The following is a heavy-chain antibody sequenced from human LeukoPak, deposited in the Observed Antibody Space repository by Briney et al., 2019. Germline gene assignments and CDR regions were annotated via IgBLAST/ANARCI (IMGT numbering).Heavy chain of an antibody. CDR3: ARSGSYYDILTGSGGYYYYYMDV. J-gene: IGHJ6*03. D-gene: IGHD3-9*01. V-gene: IGHV3-30-3*01. CDR1: GFTFSSHA. Sequence: GGSLRLSCAASGFTFSSHAMHWVRQAPGKGLEWVAVISYDGSNKYYADSVKGRFTISRDNSKNTLYLQMNSLRAEDTAVYYCARSGSYYDILTGSGGYYYYYMDVWGKGTTVTVSS. CDR2: ISYDGSNK.